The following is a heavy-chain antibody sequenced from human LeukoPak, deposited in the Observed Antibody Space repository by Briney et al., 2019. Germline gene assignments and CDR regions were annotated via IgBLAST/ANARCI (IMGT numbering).Heavy chain of an antibody. CDR1: GGSISSYY. V-gene: IGHV4-59*01. CDR2: IYSSGST. D-gene: IGHD3-10*01. J-gene: IGHJ4*02. Sequence: SETLSLTCTVSGGSISSYYWSWIRQPPGKGLEWIGYIYSSGSTKYNPSLRSRVTMSLDTSKNQFSLRLTSVTAADTAMYFCARERGDWALDYWGQGTLVTVSS. CDR3: ARERGDWALDY.